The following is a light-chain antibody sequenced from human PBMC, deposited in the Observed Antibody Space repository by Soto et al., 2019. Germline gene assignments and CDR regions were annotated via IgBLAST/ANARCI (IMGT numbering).Light chain of an antibody. Sequence: DIQMTQSPSSLSASVGDRVTISCRASQTINTYLNWYQQKPGKAPKLLIYAASSLQSGVPSRFRGSGSGTDFTLTISSLQPEDFAIYYCQQSYSSSPYTFGRGNKLEIK. CDR3: QQSYSSSPYT. J-gene: IGKJ2*01. CDR2: AAS. V-gene: IGKV1-39*01. CDR1: QTINTY.